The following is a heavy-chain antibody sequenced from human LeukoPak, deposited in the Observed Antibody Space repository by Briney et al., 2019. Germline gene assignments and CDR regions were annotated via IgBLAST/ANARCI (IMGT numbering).Heavy chain of an antibody. CDR1: GGSISSYY. J-gene: IGHJ5*02. CDR3: ARHGSVRSPLGP. V-gene: IGHV4-4*09. Sequence: SETLSFTCTVSGGSISSYYWSWIRQPPGKGLEWIGYIYATGSTNYNPSLKSRVTISVDTSKNQFSLNLRSVTAADTPVYYCARHGSVRSPLGPWGQGTLVTVSS. D-gene: IGHD3-10*01. CDR2: IYATGST.